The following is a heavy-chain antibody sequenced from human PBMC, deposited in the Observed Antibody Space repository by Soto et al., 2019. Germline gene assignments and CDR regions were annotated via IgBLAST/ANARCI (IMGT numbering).Heavy chain of an antibody. CDR3: ARVNAGDSSSLPLYYYGMDV. J-gene: IGHJ6*02. Sequence: PSQTLSLTCAISGDSVSSNSAAWNWIRQSPSRGLEWLGRTYYRSKWYNDYAVSVKSRITINPDTSKNQFPLQLNSVTPEDTAVYYCARVNAGDSSSLPLYYYGMDVWGQGTKVTVSS. CDR2: TYYRSKWYN. CDR1: GDSVSSNSAA. D-gene: IGHD6-13*01. V-gene: IGHV6-1*01.